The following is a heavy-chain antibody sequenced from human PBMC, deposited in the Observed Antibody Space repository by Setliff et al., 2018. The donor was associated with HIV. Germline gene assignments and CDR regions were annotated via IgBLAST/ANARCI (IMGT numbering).Heavy chain of an antibody. V-gene: IGHV3-48*02. Sequence: GGSLRLSCAASGFTFSHYGMHWVRQAPGKGLEWVSYISSRSSNIYYADSVNGRFTISRDNAKNSLYLQMNSLRDEDTAVYYCARDLAEPNYYYYMDVWGKGTTVTVSS. CDR2: ISSRSSNI. D-gene: IGHD2-15*01. J-gene: IGHJ6*03. CDR3: ARDLAEPNYYYYMDV. CDR1: GFTFSHYG.